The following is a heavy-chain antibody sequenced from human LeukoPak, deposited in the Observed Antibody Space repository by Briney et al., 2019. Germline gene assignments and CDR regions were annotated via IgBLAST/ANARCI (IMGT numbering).Heavy chain of an antibody. Sequence: SETLSLTCTVSGGSISSSSYYWGWIRQPPGKGLEWIGSIYYSGSTYYNPSLKSRVTISVDTSKNQFSLKLSSVTAADTAVYYCAKRSSSWYFDYWGQGTLVTVSS. CDR2: IYYSGST. CDR3: AKRSSSWYFDY. J-gene: IGHJ4*02. D-gene: IGHD6-13*01. V-gene: IGHV4-39*07. CDR1: GGSISSSSYY.